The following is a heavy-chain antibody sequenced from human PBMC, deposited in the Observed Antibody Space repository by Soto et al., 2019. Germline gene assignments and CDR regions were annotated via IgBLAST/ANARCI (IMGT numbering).Heavy chain of an antibody. CDR2: ISGSGGST. CDR3: ARGSSGWYFDY. D-gene: IGHD6-19*01. CDR1: GFTFSSYA. J-gene: IGHJ4*02. Sequence: EVQLLESGGGLVQPGGSLRLSCAASGFTFSSYAMSWVRQAPGKGLEWVSAISGSGGSTYYADSVKGRFTISRDNSKNPLYLQMNSLRAEDTAVYYWARGSSGWYFDYWGQGTLVTVSS. V-gene: IGHV3-23*01.